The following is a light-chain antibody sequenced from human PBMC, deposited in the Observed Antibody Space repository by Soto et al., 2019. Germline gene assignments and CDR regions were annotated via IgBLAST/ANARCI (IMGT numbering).Light chain of an antibody. Sequence: DIVMTQSPATLSVSPGERATLSCRASQSVASNLAWYQQRPGQAPRLLIYGASTMATGVPVRFSGSGARTDSTLTISTLQSEDFAVYYFHHYNTWPHTFGGGTKVDIK. CDR2: GAS. CDR3: HHYNTWPHT. CDR1: QSVASN. V-gene: IGKV3-15*01. J-gene: IGKJ4*01.